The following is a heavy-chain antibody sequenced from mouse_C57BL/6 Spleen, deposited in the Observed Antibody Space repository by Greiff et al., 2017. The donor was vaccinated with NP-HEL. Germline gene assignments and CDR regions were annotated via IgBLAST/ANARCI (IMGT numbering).Heavy chain of an antibody. J-gene: IGHJ3*01. D-gene: IGHD1-1*01. V-gene: IGHV5-4*01. Sequence: EVQLVESGGGLVKPGGSLKLSCAASGFTFSSYAMSWVRQTPEKRLEWVATISDGGSYTYYPDNVKGRFTISRDNAKNNLYLQMSHLKSEDTAMYYCARVITTVAGFAYWGQGTLVTVSA. CDR1: GFTFSSYA. CDR2: ISDGGSYT. CDR3: ARVITTVAGFAY.